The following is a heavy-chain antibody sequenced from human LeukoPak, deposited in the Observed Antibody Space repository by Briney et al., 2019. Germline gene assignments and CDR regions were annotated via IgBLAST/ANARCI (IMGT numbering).Heavy chain of an antibody. CDR1: GFTFSSYA. J-gene: IGHJ4*02. CDR3: AKDARLVGATLIDY. D-gene: IGHD1-26*01. Sequence: GGSLRLSCAASGFTFSSYAMSWVRQAPGKGMEWVSAISGSGGSTYYADSVKGRFTISRDNSTNTLFLQMNSLRAEDTAVYYCAKDARLVGATLIDYWGQGTLVTVSS. CDR2: ISGSGGST. V-gene: IGHV3-23*01.